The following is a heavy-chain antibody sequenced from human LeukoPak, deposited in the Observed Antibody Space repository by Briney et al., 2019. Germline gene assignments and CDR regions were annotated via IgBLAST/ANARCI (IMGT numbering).Heavy chain of an antibody. CDR1: GGSISSGDYY. D-gene: IGHD6-6*01. Sequence: SETLSLTCTVSGGSISSGDYYWSWIRQPPGKGLEWIGYIYYSGSTNYNPSLKSRVTISVDTSKNQFSLKLSSVTAADTAVYYCARGGIAARLRYWGQGTLVTVSS. CDR2: IYYSGST. CDR3: ARGGIAARLRY. J-gene: IGHJ4*02. V-gene: IGHV4-30-4*01.